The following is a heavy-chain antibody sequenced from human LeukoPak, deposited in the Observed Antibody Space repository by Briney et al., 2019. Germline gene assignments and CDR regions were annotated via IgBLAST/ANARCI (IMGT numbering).Heavy chain of an antibody. CDR1: GGSFSGYY. CDR2: INHSGST. V-gene: IGHV4-34*01. Sequence: PSETLSLTCAVYGGSFSGYYWSWIRQPPGKWLEWIGEINHSGSTNYNPSLKSRVTISVDTSKNQFSLKLSSVTAADTAVYYCARGDPFFAYWGQGTLVTVSS. CDR3: ARGDPFFAY. J-gene: IGHJ4*02.